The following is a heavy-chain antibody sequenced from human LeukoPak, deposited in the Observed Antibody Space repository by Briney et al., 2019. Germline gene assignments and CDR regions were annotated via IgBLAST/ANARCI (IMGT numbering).Heavy chain of an antibody. Sequence: GASVKVSCKASGYTFTSYGISWVRQAPGQGLEWMGWISAYNGNTNYAQKLQGRVTMTTDTSTSTAYMELSSLRSEDMAVYYCARDKGKYGDYYCDYWGQGTLVTVSS. CDR1: GYTFTSYG. J-gene: IGHJ4*02. D-gene: IGHD4-17*01. CDR3: ARDKGKYGDYYCDY. CDR2: ISAYNGNT. V-gene: IGHV1-18*03.